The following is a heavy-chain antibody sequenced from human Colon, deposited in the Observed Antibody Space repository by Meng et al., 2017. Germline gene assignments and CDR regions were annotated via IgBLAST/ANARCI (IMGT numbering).Heavy chain of an antibody. D-gene: IGHD3-22*01. CDR1: GGSVSSGSYY. CDR3: ARGASDYDFDY. CDR2: IYYSGST. V-gene: IGHV4-61*01. Sequence: VQLPESGPGLGRPSETLSLTCTVSGGSVSSGSYYWGWIRQPPGKGLEWIGYIYYSGSTNYNPSLKSRVTISVDTSKNQFSLKLSSVTAADTAVYYCARGASDYDFDYWGQGTLVTVSS. J-gene: IGHJ4*02.